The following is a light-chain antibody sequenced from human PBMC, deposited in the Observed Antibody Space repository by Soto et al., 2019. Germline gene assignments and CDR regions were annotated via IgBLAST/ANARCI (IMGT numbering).Light chain of an antibody. J-gene: IGKJ4*01. Sequence: DIQMTQSPCSLSASVGDRVTITCRASQGIGNFLAWYQQKPGKVPKVLIYAASTLQSGVPSRFSGSGSGTDFTLTISTLQPEDVAIYYCQEYKSAPLTFGGGTKVEIK. CDR3: QEYKSAPLT. V-gene: IGKV1-27*01. CDR2: AAS. CDR1: QGIGNF.